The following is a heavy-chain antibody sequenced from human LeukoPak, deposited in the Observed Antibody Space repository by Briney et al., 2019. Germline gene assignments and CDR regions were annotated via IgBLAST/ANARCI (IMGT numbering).Heavy chain of an antibody. Sequence: ASETLSLTCTVSGGSISSYYWSWIRKPPGKGLEWIGYIYYSGTTNYNPSLKSRVTISIDTSKNQFSLKLSSVTAADTAVYCCQGRNYYFDYWGQGTLVTVSS. CDR3: QGRNYYFDY. CDR1: GGSISSYY. CDR2: IYYSGTT. J-gene: IGHJ4*02. V-gene: IGHV4-59*01. D-gene: IGHD4-11*01.